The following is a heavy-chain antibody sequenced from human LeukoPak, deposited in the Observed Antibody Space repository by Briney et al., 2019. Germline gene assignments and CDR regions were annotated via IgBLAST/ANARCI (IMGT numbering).Heavy chain of an antibody. J-gene: IGHJ4*02. CDR3: VRAWLRLNPYFDY. CDR1: GYTFTGYY. D-gene: IGHD5-12*01. V-gene: IGHV1-2*02. CDR2: INPNSGGT. Sequence: ASVKVSCKASGYTFTGYYMHWVRQAPGQGLEWVGWINPNSGGTNYAQKFQGRVTMTRDTSISTSYMELSRLRSDDTAVYYCVRAWLRLNPYFDYWGQGTLVTVSS.